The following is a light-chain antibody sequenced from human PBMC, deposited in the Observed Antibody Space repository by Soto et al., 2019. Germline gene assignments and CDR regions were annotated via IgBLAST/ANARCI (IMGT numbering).Light chain of an antibody. CDR1: QSVTSTY. CDR2: GAS. CDR3: QQYGSSHT. Sequence: EIVLTQSPATVSLSPGERATLSCRASQSVTSTYLAWYQQKPGQAPRLLIYGASSRAIGIPDRFSGSVSGSDFILTINRLEPEDFAVYYCQQYGSSHTFGQGTRLEIK. J-gene: IGKJ5*01. V-gene: IGKV3-20*01.